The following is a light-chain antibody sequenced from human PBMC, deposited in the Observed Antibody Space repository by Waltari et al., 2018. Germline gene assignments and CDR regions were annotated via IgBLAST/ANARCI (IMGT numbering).Light chain of an antibody. J-gene: IGLJ3*02. V-gene: IGLV1-44*01. Sequence: SVLTQPPSASGTPGQRVTISCSGTSSNIGRNSVNWYQQVPGTAPKLLIYNNSQRPSGVPHRFSGSKSGTSASLDVSGLQSEDEADYYCAAWDDSLNGVFGGGTKLTVL. CDR3: AAWDDSLNGV. CDR2: NNS. CDR1: SSNIGRNS.